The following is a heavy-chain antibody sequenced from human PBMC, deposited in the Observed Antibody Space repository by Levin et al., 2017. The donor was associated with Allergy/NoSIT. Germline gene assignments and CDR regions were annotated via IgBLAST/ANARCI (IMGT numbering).Heavy chain of an antibody. D-gene: IGHD1-26*01. Sequence: SGGSLRLSCAASGFSFSNYWMHWVRQVPGKGLVWVSRINGDGSSTSYADSVKGRFTISRDNAKNTLYLQMNSLRVEDTAVYYCARDRVGARDFDYWGQGTLVTVSS. J-gene: IGHJ4*02. V-gene: IGHV3-74*01. CDR3: ARDRVGARDFDY. CDR2: INGDGSST. CDR1: GFSFSNYW.